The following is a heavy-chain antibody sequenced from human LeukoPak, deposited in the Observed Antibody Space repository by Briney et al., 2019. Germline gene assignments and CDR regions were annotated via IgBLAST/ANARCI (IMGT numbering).Heavy chain of an antibody. CDR1: GDSVSSNSVA. CDR2: TYYRSKWFF. Sequence: SQTLSLTCAISGDSVSSNSVAWNWVRQSPSRALKWLGRTYYRSKWFFDYAVSVKSRITINPDTSKNQFSLQLNSVTPEDTAVYYCARGATAHFDYWGQGFLVTVSS. D-gene: IGHD5-12*01. J-gene: IGHJ4*02. CDR3: ARGATAHFDY. V-gene: IGHV6-1*01.